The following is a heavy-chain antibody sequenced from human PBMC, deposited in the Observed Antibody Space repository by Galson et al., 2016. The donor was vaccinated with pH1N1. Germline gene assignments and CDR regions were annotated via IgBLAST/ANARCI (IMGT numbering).Heavy chain of an antibody. Sequence: QSGAEVKKPGESLKIPCKGSGYRFASQWIGWVRQMPGKGLEWMGIIYPDDFDTRYSPSFQGQVTISVDKSFSTAYLQWSSLKASDTAMYYCATSRSIAGIHFDYWGQGTLVTVSS. J-gene: IGHJ4*02. CDR1: GYRFASQW. D-gene: IGHD1-20*01. CDR2: IYPDDFDT. CDR3: ATSRSIAGIHFDY. V-gene: IGHV5-51*03.